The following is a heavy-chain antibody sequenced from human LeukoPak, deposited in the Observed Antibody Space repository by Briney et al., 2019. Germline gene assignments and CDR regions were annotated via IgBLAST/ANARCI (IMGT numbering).Heavy chain of an antibody. D-gene: IGHD2-15*01. J-gene: IGHJ5*02. CDR2: IYTSGST. CDR3: ARDLRYCSGGSCYSWFDP. Sequence: SETLSLTCTVSGGSISSYYWSWIRQPAGKGLEWIGRIYTSGSTNYNPSLKSRVTMSVDTSKNQFSLKLSSVTAADTAVYYCARDLRYCSGGSCYSWFDPWGQRTLVTVSS. CDR1: GGSISSYY. V-gene: IGHV4-4*07.